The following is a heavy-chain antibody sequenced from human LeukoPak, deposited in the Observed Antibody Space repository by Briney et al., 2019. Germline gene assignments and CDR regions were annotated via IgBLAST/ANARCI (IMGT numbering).Heavy chain of an antibody. CDR1: GGTFSSYT. CDR3: ARGVRCSGGSCYSRAGNWFDP. D-gene: IGHD2-15*01. CDR2: IIPILGIA. V-gene: IGHV1-69*02. Sequence: SVKVSCKASGGTFSSYTISWVRQAPGQGLEWMGRIIPILGIANYAQKFQGRVTITADKSTSTAYMELSSLRSEDTAVYHCARGVRCSGGSCYSRAGNWFDPWGQGTLVTVSS. J-gene: IGHJ5*02.